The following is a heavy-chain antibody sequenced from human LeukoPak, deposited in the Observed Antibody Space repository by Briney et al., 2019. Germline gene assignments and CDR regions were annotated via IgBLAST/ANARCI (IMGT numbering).Heavy chain of an antibody. CDR2: ISSSSSTI. Sequence: GGSLRLSCAAYGFAFSSYSMNWVRQAPGKGLEWVSYISSSSSTIYYADSVKGRFTISRDNAKNSLYLQMNSLRAEDTAVYYCARNVVAGTFAPLDYWGQGTLVTVSS. D-gene: IGHD6-19*01. V-gene: IGHV3-48*01. J-gene: IGHJ4*02. CDR1: GFAFSSYS. CDR3: ARNVVAGTFAPLDY.